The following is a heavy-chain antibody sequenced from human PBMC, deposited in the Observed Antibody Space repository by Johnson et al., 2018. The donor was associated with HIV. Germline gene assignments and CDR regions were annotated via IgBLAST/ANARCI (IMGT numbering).Heavy chain of an antibody. CDR3: AKDLYSSGWSDAFDI. V-gene: IGHV3-9*01. J-gene: IGHJ3*02. CDR1: GFTFDDYA. CDR2: ISWNSGSI. Sequence: VQLVESGGGLVQPGRSLRLSCAASGFTFDDYAMHWVRQAPGKGLEWVSGISWNSGSIGYADSVKGRFTISRDNAKNSLYLQMNSLRAEDTALYYCAKDLYSSGWSDAFDIWGQGTMVTVSS. D-gene: IGHD6-19*01.